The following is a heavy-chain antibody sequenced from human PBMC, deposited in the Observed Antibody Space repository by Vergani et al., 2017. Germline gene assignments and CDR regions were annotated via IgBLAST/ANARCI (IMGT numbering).Heavy chain of an antibody. CDR1: AFTFSSYS. CDR3: AKGANWNYFGSGYYMDG. CDR2: ITSSGSYE. D-gene: IGHD1-7*01. Sequence: EVQLVESGGGLVKPGGSLRLSCAASAFTFSSYSMNWVRQAPGKGLEWVSSITSSGSYEYYADSEKGPYTISRDNAKNSLYLQMNGLRAEDTAVYYCAKGANWNYFGSGYYMDGWGKGTTVTVSS. V-gene: IGHV3-21*01. J-gene: IGHJ6*03.